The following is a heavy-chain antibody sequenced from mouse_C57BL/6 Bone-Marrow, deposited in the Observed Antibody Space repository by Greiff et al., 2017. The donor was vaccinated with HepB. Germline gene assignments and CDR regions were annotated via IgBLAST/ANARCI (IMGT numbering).Heavy chain of an antibody. CDR1: GYTFTSYW. V-gene: IGHV1-59*01. CDR2: IDPSDSYT. D-gene: IGHD1-1*01. Sequence: VKLQQPGAELVRPGTSVKLSCKASGYTFTSYWMHWVKQRPGQGLEWIGVIDPSDSYTNYNQKFKGKATLTVDTSSSTAYMQLSSLTSEDSAVYYCARGGYYGSSYYFDYWGQGTTLTVSS. CDR3: ARGGYYGSSYYFDY. J-gene: IGHJ2*01.